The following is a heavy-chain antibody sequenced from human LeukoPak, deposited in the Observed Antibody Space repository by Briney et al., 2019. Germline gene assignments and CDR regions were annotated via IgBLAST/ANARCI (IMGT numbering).Heavy chain of an antibody. CDR1: GYSISSGYY. D-gene: IGHD3-9*01. J-gene: IGHJ3*02. V-gene: IGHV4-38-2*02. CDR2: IYHSGST. Sequence: SEALSLTCTVSGYSISSGYYWGWIRQPPGKGLEWIGSIYHSGSTYYNPSLKSRVTISVDTSKNQFSLKLSSVTAADTAVYYCARDYDILTGDDAFDIWGQGTMVTVSS. CDR3: ARDYDILTGDDAFDI.